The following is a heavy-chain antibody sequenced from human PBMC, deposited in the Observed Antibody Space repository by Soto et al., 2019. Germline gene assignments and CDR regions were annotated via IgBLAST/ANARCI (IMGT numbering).Heavy chain of an antibody. J-gene: IGHJ4*02. V-gene: IGHV3-66*01. Sequence: PRGSLRLSCAASGFTVSSHYMSWVRQAPGKGLEWVSVIYNDGTTYYADSVKVRFTIFRDSSSNTLYLQMNSLRADDTAVYYCARGRTYDYGDYFDYWGPGTLVTVSS. CDR1: GFTVSSHY. CDR2: IYNDGTT. CDR3: ARGRTYDYGDYFDY. D-gene: IGHD4-17*01.